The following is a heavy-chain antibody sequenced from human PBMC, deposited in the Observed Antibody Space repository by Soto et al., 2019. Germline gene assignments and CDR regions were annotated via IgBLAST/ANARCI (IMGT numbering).Heavy chain of an antibody. CDR1: GGSVSSGSYY. J-gene: IGHJ5*02. CDR3: ARVGRLGWFDP. CDR2: IYYSGST. Sequence: TLSLTCTFSGGSVSSGSYYWSWIRQPPGKGLEWIGYIYYSGSTNYNPSLKSRVTISVDTSKNQFSLKLSSVTAADTAVYYCARVGRLGWFDPWGQGTLVTVSS. V-gene: IGHV4-61*01. D-gene: IGHD1-26*01.